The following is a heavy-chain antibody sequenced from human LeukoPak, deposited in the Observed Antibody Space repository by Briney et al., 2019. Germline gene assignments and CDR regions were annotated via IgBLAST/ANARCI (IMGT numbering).Heavy chain of an antibody. CDR2: INTDGSGA. Sequence: GGSLRLSCTASGFTFNNYWMHWVRQGPGKELVWVSRINTDGSGANYADSVKGRFTISRDNAKNTLYLQMTSLRAEDTAVYYCARDLEYYDFWSGPRNWFDPWGQGTLVTVSS. V-gene: IGHV3-74*01. CDR3: ARDLEYYDFWSGPRNWFDP. D-gene: IGHD3-3*01. CDR1: GFTFNNYW. J-gene: IGHJ5*02.